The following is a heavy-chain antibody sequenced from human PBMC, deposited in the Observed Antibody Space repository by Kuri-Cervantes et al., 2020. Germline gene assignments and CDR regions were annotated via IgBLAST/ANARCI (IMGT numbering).Heavy chain of an antibody. Sequence: GESLKISCAASGFTFSSYGMHWVRQAPGKGLEWVAVIWYDGSNKYYADSVKGRFTISRDNSKNTLYLQMNSLRAEDTAVYYCARDEYYYDSSGYFEWFDPWGQGILVTVSS. J-gene: IGHJ5*02. CDR3: ARDEYYYDSSGYFEWFDP. D-gene: IGHD3-22*01. CDR1: GFTFSSYG. V-gene: IGHV3-33*01. CDR2: IWYDGSNK.